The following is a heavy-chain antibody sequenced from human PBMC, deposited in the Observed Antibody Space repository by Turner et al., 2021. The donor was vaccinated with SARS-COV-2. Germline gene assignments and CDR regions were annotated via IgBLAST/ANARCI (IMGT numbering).Heavy chain of an antibody. CDR1: GFSLSTSGVG. V-gene: IGHV2-5*02. D-gene: IGHD3-22*01. CDR2: IYWDDDK. J-gene: IGHJ3*02. CDR3: ANSFPYYDSSGYLGGDAFDI. Sequence: QITLRQSGPTLVKPTQTLTLTCTFSGFSLSTSGVGVGWIRQPPGKALEWLALIYWDDDKRYSPSLKSRLTITKDTSKNQVVLTMTNMDPEDTATYYCANSFPYYDSSGYLGGDAFDIWGQGTMVTISS.